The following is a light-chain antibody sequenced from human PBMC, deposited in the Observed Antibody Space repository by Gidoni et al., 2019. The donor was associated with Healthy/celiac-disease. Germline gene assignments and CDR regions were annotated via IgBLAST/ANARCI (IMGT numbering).Light chain of an antibody. J-gene: IGKJ1*01. Sequence: DILMTQSPDSLAVSLGEGATINCKSSQSVLYSSNNKNYLAWYQQKPGQPPKLLIYWASTRESGVPDRFRGSGSGTEFTLSISSLQAEDVAVYYCQQYYSTWWTFGQGTKVEIK. CDR2: WAS. CDR3: QQYYSTWWT. V-gene: IGKV4-1*01. CDR1: QSVLYSSNNKNY.